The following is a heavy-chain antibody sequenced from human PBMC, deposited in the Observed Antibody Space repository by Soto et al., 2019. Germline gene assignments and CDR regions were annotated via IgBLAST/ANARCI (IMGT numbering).Heavy chain of an antibody. Sequence: GGSLRLSCAASGFTFSSYSMNWVRQAPGKGLEWVSSISSSSSYIYYADTVKGRFTISRDNAKNSRYLQMNSLRAEDTAVYYCARDWSVAFDIWGQGTMVTVSS. CDR2: ISSSSSYI. CDR1: GFTFSSYS. CDR3: ARDWSVAFDI. V-gene: IGHV3-21*01. J-gene: IGHJ3*02.